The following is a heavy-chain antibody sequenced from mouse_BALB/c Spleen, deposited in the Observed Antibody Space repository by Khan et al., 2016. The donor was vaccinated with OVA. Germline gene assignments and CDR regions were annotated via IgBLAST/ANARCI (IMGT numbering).Heavy chain of an antibody. J-gene: IGHJ3*01. D-gene: IGHD1-1*01. CDR1: GYTFTSYW. CDR3: ANHGSSSAWLTY. V-gene: IGHV1-7*01. Sequence: QVQLKQSGAELAKPGASVKMSCKASGYTFTSYWMHWVKQRPGQGLEWIGYINPSTGYTEYNQRFKDKATLTADKSSSTAYMQLSSLTSEESAVYYCANHGSSSAWLTYRGQGTLVTGSA. CDR2: INPSTGYT.